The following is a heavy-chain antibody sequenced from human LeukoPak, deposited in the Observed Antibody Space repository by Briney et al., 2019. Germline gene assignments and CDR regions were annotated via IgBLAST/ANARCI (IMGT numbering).Heavy chain of an antibody. CDR1: GFTFSSYA. CDR3: AKDGRITIFGVAYNWFDP. J-gene: IGHJ5*02. Sequence: GGSLRLSCAASGFTFSSYAMSWVRQAPGKGLEWVSAISGSGGSTYYADSVKGRFTISRDNSKNTLYLQMNSLRAEDTAVYYCAKDGRITIFGVAYNWFDPWGQGTLVTVSS. D-gene: IGHD3-3*01. CDR2: ISGSGGST. V-gene: IGHV3-23*01.